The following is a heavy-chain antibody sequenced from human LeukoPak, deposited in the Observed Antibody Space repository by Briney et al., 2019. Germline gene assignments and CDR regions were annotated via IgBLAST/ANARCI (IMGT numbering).Heavy chain of an antibody. CDR2: ISSSSSTI. V-gene: IGHV3-48*04. Sequence: GGSLRLSCAASGFTFSSYSMNWVRQAPGKGLEWVSYISSSSSTIYYADSVKGRFTISRDNAKNSLYLQMNSLRAEDTAVYYCARDRSSSCAYMDVWGKGTTVTVSS. J-gene: IGHJ6*03. CDR3: ARDRSSSCAYMDV. D-gene: IGHD6-13*01. CDR1: GFTFSSYS.